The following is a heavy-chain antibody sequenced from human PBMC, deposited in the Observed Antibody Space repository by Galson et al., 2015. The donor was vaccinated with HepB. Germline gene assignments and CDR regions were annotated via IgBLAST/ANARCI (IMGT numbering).Heavy chain of an antibody. D-gene: IGHD4/OR15-4a*01. J-gene: IGHJ4*02. CDR3: ARDRDYRFDF. Sequence: SVKVSCKASGYTFTINGISWVRQTPGQGLEWLGWISSYGGNTKYAQKYQGRITLTRDTSASTAYLELRSLRADDTAMYYCARDRDYRFDFWGQGTLVTVSS. CDR1: GYTFTING. CDR2: ISSYGGNT. V-gene: IGHV1-18*01.